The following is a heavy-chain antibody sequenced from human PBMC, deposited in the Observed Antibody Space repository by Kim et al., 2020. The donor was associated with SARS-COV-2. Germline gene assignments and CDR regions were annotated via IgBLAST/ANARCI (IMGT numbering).Heavy chain of an antibody. J-gene: IGHJ4*02. Sequence: ASVKVSCKASGYTFTGYYMHWVRQAPGQGLEWMGWINPNSGGSNYAQKFQGRVTMTRDTSISTAYMELSRLRSDDTAVYYCARSGGPYEPFDYWGQGTLVTVSS. CDR3: ARSGGPYEPFDY. CDR2: INPNSGGS. CDR1: GYTFTGYY. V-gene: IGHV1-2*02. D-gene: IGHD5-12*01.